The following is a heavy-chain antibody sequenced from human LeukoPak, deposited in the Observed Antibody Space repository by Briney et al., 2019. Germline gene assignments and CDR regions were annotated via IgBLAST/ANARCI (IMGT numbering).Heavy chain of an antibody. V-gene: IGHV1-46*01. CDR2: IYPRDGST. CDR1: GYTFTSNY. CDR3: ARGVNYYDSSGYPY. Sequence: ASVKVSCKASGYTFTSNYIHWVRQAPGQGLEWMGMIYPRDGSTSYAQKFQGRVTVTRDTSTSTVHMELSSLRSEDTAVYYCARGVNYYDSSGYPYWGQGTLVTVSS. D-gene: IGHD3-22*01. J-gene: IGHJ4*02.